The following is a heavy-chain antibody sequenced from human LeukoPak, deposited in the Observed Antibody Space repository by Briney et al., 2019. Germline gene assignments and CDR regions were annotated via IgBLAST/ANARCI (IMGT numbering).Heavy chain of an antibody. V-gene: IGHV1-18*01. D-gene: IGHD3-10*01. Sequence: ASVKVSCKTSGFTFTRYGITWVRQAPGQGLEWMGWISAYNGNTNYAQKLQGRVTITTDTSTSTAYMELRSLRSDATAVYYCARARGGGSYYYGMDVWGQGTTVTVSS. CDR1: GFTFTRYG. CDR2: ISAYNGNT. J-gene: IGHJ6*02. CDR3: ARARGGGSYYYGMDV.